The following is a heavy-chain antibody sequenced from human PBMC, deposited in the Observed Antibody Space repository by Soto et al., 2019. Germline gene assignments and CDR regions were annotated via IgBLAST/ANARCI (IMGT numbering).Heavy chain of an antibody. CDR2: ISYDGGDR. J-gene: IGHJ4*02. Sequence: PGGSLRLSCAASGFTFSSYGIHWVRQAPGKGLEWVAVISYDGGDRYYADSVKGRSTIFKDNSKNTVSLQMNSLRAEDTAVYYCAKWDPTTMTFDYWGQGTLVTVSS. V-gene: IGHV3-30*18. CDR3: AKWDPTTMTFDY. CDR1: GFTFSSYG. D-gene: IGHD3-22*01.